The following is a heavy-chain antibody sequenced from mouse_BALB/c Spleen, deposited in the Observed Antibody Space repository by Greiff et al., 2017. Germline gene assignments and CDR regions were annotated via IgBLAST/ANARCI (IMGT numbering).Heavy chain of an antibody. CDR2: ISNGGGST. V-gene: IGHV5-12-2*01. CDR1: GFTFSSYT. CDR3: ARHREDYYGSVDY. Sequence: EVKLMESGGGLVQPGGSLKLSCAASGFTFSSYTMSWVRQTPEKRLEWVAYISNGGGSTYYPDTVKGRFTISRDNAKNTLYLQMSSLKSEDTAMYYCARHREDYYGSVDYWGQGTTLTVSS. D-gene: IGHD1-1*01. J-gene: IGHJ2*01.